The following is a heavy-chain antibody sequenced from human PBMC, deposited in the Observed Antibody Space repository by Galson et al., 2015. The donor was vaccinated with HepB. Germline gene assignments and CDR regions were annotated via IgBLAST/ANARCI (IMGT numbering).Heavy chain of an antibody. CDR2: VKEDGRDK. V-gene: IGHV3-7*01. CDR1: GFTFSNYW. Sequence: SLRLSCAASGFTFSNYWMSWVRQTPEKGLVWVANVKEDGRDKYYVDSVKGRFTISRDNAKNSLYLQMSSLRAEDTAVYYCASVEANDPWGQGTLVTV. CDR3: ASVEANDP. J-gene: IGHJ5*02.